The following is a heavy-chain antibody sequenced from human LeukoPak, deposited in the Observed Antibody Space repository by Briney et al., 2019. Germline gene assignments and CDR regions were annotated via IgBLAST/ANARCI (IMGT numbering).Heavy chain of an antibody. J-gene: IGHJ4*02. CDR3: TTDFRSIAAAGPTYYFDY. CDR1: GFTFSNAW. Sequence: GGSLRLSCAASGFTFSNAWMSWVRQAPGKGLEWAGRIKSKTDGGTTDYAAPVKGRFTISRDDSKNTLYLQMNSLKTEDTAVYYCTTDFRSIAAAGPTYYFDYWGQGTLVTVSS. CDR2: IKSKTDGGTT. D-gene: IGHD6-13*01. V-gene: IGHV3-15*01.